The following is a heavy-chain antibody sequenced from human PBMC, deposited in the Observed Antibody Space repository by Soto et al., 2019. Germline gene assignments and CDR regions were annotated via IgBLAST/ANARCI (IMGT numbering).Heavy chain of an antibody. D-gene: IGHD3-10*01. Sequence: SETLSLTCTVSGGSSSSYYWSWIRQPAGKGLEWIGRIYHSGTTYYNPSRKSRVTISVDTAKKPFSLKLSSVTAADTAVYYCARCSSKWFGETLYENNWFDPWGQGTLVTVSS. J-gene: IGHJ5*02. CDR2: IYHSGTT. V-gene: IGHV4-4*07. CDR1: GGSSSSYY. CDR3: ARCSSKWFGETLYENNWFDP.